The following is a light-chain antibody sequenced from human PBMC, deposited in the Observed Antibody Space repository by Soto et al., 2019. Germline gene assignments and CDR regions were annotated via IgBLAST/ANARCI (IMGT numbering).Light chain of an antibody. J-gene: IGLJ1*01. V-gene: IGLV2-14*03. CDR1: SSDVGAYDF. Sequence: QSVLTQPASVSGSPEHSITISCTGTSSDVGAYDFVSWYQQHPDKAPKLMIYEVRNRPSGVSNRFSGSKSVNTATLTISGLQAEDEADYYCSSYTNSSTRVFGTGTKVTV. CDR2: EVR. CDR3: SSYTNSSTRV.